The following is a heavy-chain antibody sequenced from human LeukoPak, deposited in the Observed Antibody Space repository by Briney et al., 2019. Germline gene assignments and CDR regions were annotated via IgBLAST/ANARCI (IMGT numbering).Heavy chain of an antibody. D-gene: IGHD3-3*01. CDR1: GYTFTSCD. CDR3: ARGSTYYDFWSGYYTGNYFDY. J-gene: IGHJ4*02. CDR2: MNPNSGNT. V-gene: IGHV1-8*03. Sequence: GASVKVSCKASGYTFTSCDINWVRQATGQGLEWMGWMNPNSGNTGYAQKFQGRVTITRNTSISTAYMELSSLRSEDTAVYYCARGSTYYDFWSGYYTGNYFDYWGQGTLVTVSS.